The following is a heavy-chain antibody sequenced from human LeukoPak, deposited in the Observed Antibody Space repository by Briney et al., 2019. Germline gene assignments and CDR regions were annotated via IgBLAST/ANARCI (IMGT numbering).Heavy chain of an antibody. CDR2: IKQDGSEK. CDR1: GFTFSSYW. J-gene: IGHJ4*02. V-gene: IGHV3-7*01. Sequence: TGGSLRLSCAASGFTFSSYWMSWVRQAPGKGLEWVANIKQDGSEKYYVDSVKGRFTISRDNAKNSLYLQMNSLRAEDTAVYYCAKANDYGDYGGFDSWGQGTLVTVSS. CDR3: AKANDYGDYGGFDS. D-gene: IGHD4-17*01.